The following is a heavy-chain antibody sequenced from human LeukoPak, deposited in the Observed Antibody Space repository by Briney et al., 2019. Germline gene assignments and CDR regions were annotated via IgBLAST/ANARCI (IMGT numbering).Heavy chain of an antibody. V-gene: IGHV4-34*01. CDR3: ARVGYCGGDCYPFDY. J-gene: IGHJ4*02. D-gene: IGHD2-21*02. CDR1: GGSFSSYY. Sequence: SETLSLTCAIYGGSFSSYYWSWIRQPPGKGLEWIGEINHRGSTNYNPSLKSRVTISVDTSRNSFSLELSSVTAADTAVYYCARVGYCGGDCYPFDYWGQGTLTTISS. CDR2: INHRGST.